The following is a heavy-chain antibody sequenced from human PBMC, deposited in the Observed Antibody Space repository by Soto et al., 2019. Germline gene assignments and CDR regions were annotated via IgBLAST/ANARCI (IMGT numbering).Heavy chain of an antibody. CDR1: GFTFVGFA. D-gene: IGHD3-9*01. CDR3: AKDGRYFDPYYFDY. J-gene: IGHJ4*02. CDR2: ISGSGGST. Sequence: GGFQRLSYGAFGFTFVGFAVSWVRQAPGKGLEWVSAISGSGGSTYYADSVKGRFTISRDNSKNTLYLQMNSLRAEDTAVYYCAKDGRYFDPYYFDYWGQGTLVTVSS. V-gene: IGHV3-23*01.